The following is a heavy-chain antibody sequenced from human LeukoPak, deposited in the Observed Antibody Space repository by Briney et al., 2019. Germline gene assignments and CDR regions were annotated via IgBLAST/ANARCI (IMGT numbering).Heavy chain of an antibody. V-gene: IGHV3-21*04. CDR2: ISSSSSYI. J-gene: IGHJ3*02. CDR1: GFTFSSYS. CDR3: AKVKIGSGYWDDAFDI. D-gene: IGHD3-3*01. Sequence: PGGSLRLSCAASGFTFSSYSMNWVRQAPGKGLEWVSSISSSSSYIYYADSVKGRFTISRDNAKNSLYLQMNSLGAEDTAVYYCAKVKIGSGYWDDAFDIWGQGTMVTVSS.